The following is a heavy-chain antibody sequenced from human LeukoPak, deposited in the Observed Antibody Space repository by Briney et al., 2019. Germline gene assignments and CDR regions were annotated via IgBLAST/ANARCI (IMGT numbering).Heavy chain of an antibody. CDR1: GGSFSGYC. CDR3: ARGILGYCSSTSCYTYYYYYMDV. CDR2: INHSGST. V-gene: IGHV4-34*01. D-gene: IGHD2-2*02. J-gene: IGHJ6*03. Sequence: SETLSLTCAVYGGSFSGYCWSWIRQPPGKGLEWIGEINHSGSTNYNPSLKSRVTISVDTSKNQFSLKLSSVTAADTAVYYCARGILGYCSSTSCYTYYYYYMDVWGKGTTVTVSS.